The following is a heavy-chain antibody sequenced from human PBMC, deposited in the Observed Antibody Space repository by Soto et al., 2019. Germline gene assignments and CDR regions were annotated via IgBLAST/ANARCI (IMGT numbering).Heavy chain of an antibody. Sequence: PSETLSLTCTVSGGSISSYYWSWLRQPPGKGLEWIGYIYYSGSTNYNPSLKSRVTISVDTSKNQFSLKLSSVTAADTAVYYCARANYYGSGSYFDYGMDVWGQGTTVTVSS. CDR1: GGSISSYY. J-gene: IGHJ6*02. V-gene: IGHV4-59*01. CDR2: IYYSGST. CDR3: ARANYYGSGSYFDYGMDV. D-gene: IGHD3-10*01.